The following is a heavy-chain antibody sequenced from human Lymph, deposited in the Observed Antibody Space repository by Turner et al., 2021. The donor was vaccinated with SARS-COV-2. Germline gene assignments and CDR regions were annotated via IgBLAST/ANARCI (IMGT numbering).Heavy chain of an antibody. J-gene: IGHJ4*02. V-gene: IGHV3-23*01. CDR1: GFTFSNYA. CDR3: AKSPLGEDYFDY. Sequence: EVRLLESGGDLVQPGGSLRLSCAASGFTFSNYAMSWVRQAPGKGLEWVSDISGSGARTYYADAVKGRFTISRDNAKNTLFLQMNSLRADDTAIYYCAKSPLGEDYFDYWGQGTLVTVSS. D-gene: IGHD3-16*01. CDR2: ISGSGART.